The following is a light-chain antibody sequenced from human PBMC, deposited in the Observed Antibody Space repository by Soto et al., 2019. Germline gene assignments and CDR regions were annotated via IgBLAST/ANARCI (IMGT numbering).Light chain of an antibody. CDR1: QSISTW. CDR2: KAS. CDR3: KQYNSYPYI. J-gene: IGKJ2*01. V-gene: IGKV1-5*03. Sequence: DIQMTQSPSTLSASVGDRVTITCRASQSISTWLAWYQQKPGKAPKLLIYKASSLESGVPSRFSGSGSGTEFTLTISSLQPDDFATYYCKQYNSYPYIFGQGTKLESK.